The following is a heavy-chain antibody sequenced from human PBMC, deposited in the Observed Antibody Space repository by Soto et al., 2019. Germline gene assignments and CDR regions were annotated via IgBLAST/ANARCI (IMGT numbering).Heavy chain of an antibody. CDR1: GYTFTHYW. D-gene: IGHD2-21*01. J-gene: IGHJ4*02. V-gene: IGHV5-51*01. CDR3: ASPLEGECYYDSFDS. CDR2: TYPSDSRV. Sequence: GESLKISCKASGYTFTHYWLAWVRQVPGKGLEWVGFTYPSDSRVTYSPSFQGRVTISADNSITTSSLQFSSLKTSDTATYFFASPLEGECYYDSFDSWGRETPSTAPQ.